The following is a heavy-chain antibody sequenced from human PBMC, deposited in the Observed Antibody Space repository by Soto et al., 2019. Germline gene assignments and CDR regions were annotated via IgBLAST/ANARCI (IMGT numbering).Heavy chain of an antibody. CDR2: ISSSGNYI. CDR1: GFTFSRYS. Sequence: EVQLVESGGGLVKPGGSLRLSCAASGFTFSRYSMNWVRQAPGKGLEWVSSISSSGNYISYADSVKGRFTISRDNARNSLYLQMNSLRAEDTAVYYFARDKVDVGPVVPAASEPFELWGQGTMVTVSS. CDR3: ARDKVDVGPVVPAASEPFEL. D-gene: IGHD2-2*01. J-gene: IGHJ3*01. V-gene: IGHV3-21*01.